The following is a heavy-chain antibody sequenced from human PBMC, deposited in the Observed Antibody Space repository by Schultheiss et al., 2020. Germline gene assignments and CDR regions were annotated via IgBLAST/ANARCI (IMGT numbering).Heavy chain of an antibody. CDR2: IYYSGSS. D-gene: IGHD3-10*01. CDR1: GGSISSYY. V-gene: IGHV4-59*08. Sequence: SETLSLTCTVSGGSISSYYWSWIRQPPGKGLEWIGSIYYSGSSSYNPSLKSRVTISVDTSKNQFSLKLSSVTAADTAVYYCARHFSGTYYTNYYYMDVWGKGTTVTVSS. CDR3: ARHFSGTYYTNYYYMDV. J-gene: IGHJ6*03.